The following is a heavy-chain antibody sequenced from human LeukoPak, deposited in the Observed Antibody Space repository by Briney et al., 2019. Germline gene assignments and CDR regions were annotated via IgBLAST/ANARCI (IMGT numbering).Heavy chain of an antibody. J-gene: IGHJ4*02. D-gene: IGHD4-17*01. CDR2: IYYSGST. V-gene: IGHV4-59*08. CDR1: GGSISSYY. Sequence: PSETLSLTCTVSGGSISSYYWSWIRQPPGKGLEWIGYIYYSGSTNYNPSLKSRVTISVDTSKNQFSLKLSSVTAADTAVYYCAGSAHGDYEGYWGQGTLVTVSS. CDR3: AGSAHGDYEGY.